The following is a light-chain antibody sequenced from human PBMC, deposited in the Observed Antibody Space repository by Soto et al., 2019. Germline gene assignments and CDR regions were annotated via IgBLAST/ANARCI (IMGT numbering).Light chain of an antibody. CDR3: QQSYNTPQT. CDR1: QTISIY. Sequence: DIQMTQSPSSLSASVGDRVTITCRASQTISIYLNWYQQKPGKAPKFLIYAASTLQSGVPSRFSGRGSGTDFTLTISSLQPEDFATYYCQQSYNTPQTFGQGTKVEIK. V-gene: IGKV1-39*01. CDR2: AAS. J-gene: IGKJ1*01.